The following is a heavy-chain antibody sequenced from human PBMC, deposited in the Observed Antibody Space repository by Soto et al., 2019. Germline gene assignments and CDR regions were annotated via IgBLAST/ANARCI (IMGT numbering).Heavy chain of an antibody. D-gene: IGHD2-2*01. CDR1: GDTFINYS. J-gene: IGHJ6*02. V-gene: IGHV1-69*01. CDR2: IVPMSGGP. Sequence: QVQLVQSAAEVKKPGSSVKISCKASGDTFINYSFSWMRQAPGQGLAWMGGIVPMSGGPNSAEKFHDRLTITADQSTGTVTMQLSRLTSDDTAVYYCARVGIRLIPADLGGGYHFEGLDVWGQGTNVTVS. CDR3: ARVGIRLIPADLGGGYHFEGLDV.